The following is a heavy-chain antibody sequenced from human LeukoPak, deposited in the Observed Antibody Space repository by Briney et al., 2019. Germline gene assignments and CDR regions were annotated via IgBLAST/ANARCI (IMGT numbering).Heavy chain of an antibody. J-gene: IGHJ5*02. CDR2: ISYDGSNK. V-gene: IGHV3-30-3*01. CDR1: GFTFSSYA. CDR3: ASGSYGSGSFDP. D-gene: IGHD3-10*01. Sequence: GGSLRLSCAASGFTFSSYAMHWVRQAPGKGLEGVAVISYDGSNKYYADSVKGRFTISRDNAKNSLYLQMNSLRAEDTAVYYCASGSYGSGSFDPWGQGTLVTVSS.